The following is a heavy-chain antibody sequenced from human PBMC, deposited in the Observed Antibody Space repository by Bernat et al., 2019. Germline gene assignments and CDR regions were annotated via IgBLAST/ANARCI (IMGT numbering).Heavy chain of an antibody. CDR3: ARGVVVPAATLSFDY. Sequence: EVQLVQSGAEVKKPGASLKISCKGSGYSFTSYWIGWVRQMPGKGLEWMEIIYPGDSDTRYSPSFQGQVTISADKSISTAYLQWSSLKASDTAMYYCARGVVVPAATLSFDYWGQGTLVTVSS. CDR1: GYSFTSYW. V-gene: IGHV5-51*01. J-gene: IGHJ4*02. D-gene: IGHD2-2*01. CDR2: IYPGDSDT.